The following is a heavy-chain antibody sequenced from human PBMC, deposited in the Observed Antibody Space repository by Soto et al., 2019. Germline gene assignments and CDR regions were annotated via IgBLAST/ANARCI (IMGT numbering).Heavy chain of an antibody. V-gene: IGHV3-21*01. CDR3: ARGGYCSSTSCLILPFDY. CDR2: ISSSSTYI. CDR1: GFTFSTYI. Sequence: EVQLVESGGGLVKPGGSLRLSCAASGFTFSTYIMNWVRQAPGKGLEWVSSISSSSTYIYYADSVKGRFTISRDNAKNSLYLQMNSLRADDTAVYYCARGGYCSSTSCLILPFDYWGQGTLVTVSS. D-gene: IGHD2-2*01. J-gene: IGHJ4*02.